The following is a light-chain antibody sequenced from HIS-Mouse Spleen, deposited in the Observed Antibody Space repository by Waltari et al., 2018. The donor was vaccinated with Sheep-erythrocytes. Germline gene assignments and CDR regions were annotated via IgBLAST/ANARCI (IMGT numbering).Light chain of an antibody. J-gene: IGLJ3*02. CDR2: QDS. CDR1: KLGDKY. Sequence: LTQPASVSVSPGQTASITCPGDKLGDKYACWYQQKPGQSPVLVIYQDSKRPSGIPERFSGSNSGNTATLTISGTQAMDEADYYCQAWDSSTAWVFGGGTKLTVL. CDR3: QAWDSSTAWV. V-gene: IGLV3-1*01.